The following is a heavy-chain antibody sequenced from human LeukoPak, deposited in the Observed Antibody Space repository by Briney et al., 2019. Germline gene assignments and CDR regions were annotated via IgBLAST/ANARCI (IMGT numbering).Heavy chain of an antibody. V-gene: IGHV3-21*01. CDR1: GFSLSNYS. D-gene: IGHD6-19*01. CDR2: ISSSNNYI. J-gene: IGHJ4*02. Sequence: PGGSLRLSCVASGFSLSNYSMNWVRQAPGKGLEWVSSISSSNNYIYYADSVKGRFTISRDNAKNSLYLQMNSLRAEDTAVYYCARGAGAVAATTFFDYWGQGTLVTVSS. CDR3: ARGAGAVAATTFFDY.